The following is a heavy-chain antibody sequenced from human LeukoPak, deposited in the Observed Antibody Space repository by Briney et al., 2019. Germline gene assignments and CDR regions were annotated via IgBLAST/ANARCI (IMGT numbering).Heavy chain of an antibody. J-gene: IGHJ4*02. CDR2: ISSSSALI. V-gene: IGHV3-21*01. CDR1: GFTFSTYT. CDR3: AREINVDY. Sequence: GGSLRLSCAASGFTFSTYTMNWVRQAPGKGLEWVSYISSSSALIKYADSLEGRFTISRDNAKNSLYLQMSSLRAEDTAVYYCAREINVDYWGQGTLVTVSS.